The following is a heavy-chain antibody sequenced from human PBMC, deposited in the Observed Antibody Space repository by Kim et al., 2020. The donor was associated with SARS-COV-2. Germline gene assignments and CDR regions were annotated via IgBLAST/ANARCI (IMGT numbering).Heavy chain of an antibody. Sequence: PTLESRVTISVNTSQNQFSLKLSSVTAAYTAVYYCARVSYETGTGCAFDIWGQGTMVTVSS. J-gene: IGHJ3*02. V-gene: IGHV4-59*01. CDR3: ARVSYETGTGCAFDI. D-gene: IGHD1-1*01.